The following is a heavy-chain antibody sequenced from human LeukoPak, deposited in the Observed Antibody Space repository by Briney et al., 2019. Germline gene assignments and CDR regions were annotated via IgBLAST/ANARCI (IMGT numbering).Heavy chain of an antibody. D-gene: IGHD3-22*01. CDR2: IRYDGSNK. J-gene: IGHJ4*02. Sequence: GRSLRLSCEASGFTFSNYGMHWVRQAPGKGLEWVAFIRYDGSNKYYADSVKGRFTISRDNSKNTLYLQMNSLRAEDTAVYYCAKDRLYDSSGYYFDYWGQGTLVTVSS. CDR1: GFTFSNYG. V-gene: IGHV3-30*02. CDR3: AKDRLYDSSGYYFDY.